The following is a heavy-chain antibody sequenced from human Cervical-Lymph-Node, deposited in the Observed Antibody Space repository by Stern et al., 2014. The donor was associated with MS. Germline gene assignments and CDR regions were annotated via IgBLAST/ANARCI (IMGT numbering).Heavy chain of an antibody. D-gene: IGHD6-13*01. V-gene: IGHV1-69*01. CDR1: GCTFSMYA. CDR2: IIPKLGTA. Sequence: QVQLVQSGAEVKKPGSSVRVSCKASGCTFSMYAVTWVRQAPGQGLEWMGGIIPKLGTATYAQKFRGRVTVTADESTSTAYLGLSSLKSEDTAVYYCARGAGSSSWYGIYFDPWGQGTLVTVSS. J-gene: IGHJ5*02. CDR3: ARGAGSSSWYGIYFDP.